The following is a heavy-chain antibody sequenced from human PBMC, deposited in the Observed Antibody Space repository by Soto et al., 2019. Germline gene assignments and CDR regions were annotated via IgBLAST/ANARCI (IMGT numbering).Heavy chain of an antibody. CDR1: GFTFSSNA. V-gene: IGHV3-23*01. D-gene: IGHD6-6*01. CDR3: AKDAVAARGWFDP. CDR2: ISGSGGST. Sequence: EVQLLESGGGLLQPGGSLRLSCAASGFTFSSNAMSWVPQAPGKGLEWVSAISGSGGSTYYADSVKGRFTISRDNSKNTLYLQMNSLRAEDTAVYYCAKDAVAARGWFDPWGQGTLVTVSS. J-gene: IGHJ5*02.